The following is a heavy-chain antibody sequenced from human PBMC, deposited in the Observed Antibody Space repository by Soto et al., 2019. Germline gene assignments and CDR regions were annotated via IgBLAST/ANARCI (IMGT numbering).Heavy chain of an antibody. CDR3: AKDKLAVAGSYFDY. J-gene: IGHJ4*02. CDR2: ISWNSGSI. V-gene: IGHV3-9*01. Sequence: DVQLVESGGGLVQPGRSLRLSCAASGFTFDDYAMHWVRQAPGKGLEWVSGISWNSGSIGYADSVKGRFTISRDNAKNSLYLQMNSLRAEDTALYYCAKDKLAVAGSYFDYWGQGTLVTVSS. CDR1: GFTFDDYA. D-gene: IGHD6-19*01.